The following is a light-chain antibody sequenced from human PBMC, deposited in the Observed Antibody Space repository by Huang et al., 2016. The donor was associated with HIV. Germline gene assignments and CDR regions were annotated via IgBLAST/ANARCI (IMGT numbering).Light chain of an antibody. CDR3: QQYNSHSRT. Sequence: DIQMTQSPSTLSAYVGDRIMITCRASQSISSWLAWYQQKPGKAPNLLIYRTSTVESGVPSRFSGSGSGTEFTLTISSLQPEDFATYYCQQYNSHSRTFGQGTKVEIK. CDR2: RTS. V-gene: IGKV1-5*03. J-gene: IGKJ1*01. CDR1: QSISSW.